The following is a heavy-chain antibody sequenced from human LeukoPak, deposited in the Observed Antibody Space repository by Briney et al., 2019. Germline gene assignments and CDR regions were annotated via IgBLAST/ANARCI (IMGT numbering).Heavy chain of an antibody. D-gene: IGHD2-2*02. CDR1: GGSISSSSYY. CDR3: ARAPSDCSSTSCYTGWFDP. J-gene: IGHJ5*02. CDR2: IYYSGST. V-gene: IGHV4-39*07. Sequence: SETLSLTCTVSGGSISSSSYYWGWIRQPPGKGLEWIGSIYYSGSTYYNPSLKSRVTISVDTSKNQFSLKLSSVTAADTAVYYCARAPSDCSSTSCYTGWFDPWGQGTLVTASS.